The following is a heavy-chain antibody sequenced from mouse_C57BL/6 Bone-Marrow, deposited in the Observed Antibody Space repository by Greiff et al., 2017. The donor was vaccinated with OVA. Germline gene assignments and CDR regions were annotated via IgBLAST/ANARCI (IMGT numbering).Heavy chain of an antibody. CDR1: GYTFTSYW. J-gene: IGHJ3*01. V-gene: IGHV1-64*01. CDR3: NGSSPWFAY. Sequence: QVQLKQPGAELVKPGASVKLSCKASGYTFTSYWMHWVKQRPGQGLEWIGMIHPNSGSTNYNEKFKSKATLTVDKSSSTAYMQLSSLTSEDSAVYYCNGSSPWFAYWGQGTLVTVSA. CDR2: IHPNSGST. D-gene: IGHD1-1*01.